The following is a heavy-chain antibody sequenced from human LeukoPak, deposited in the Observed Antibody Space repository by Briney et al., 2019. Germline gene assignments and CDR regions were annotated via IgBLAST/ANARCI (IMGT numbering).Heavy chain of an antibody. CDR2: INHSGST. D-gene: IGHD2-15*01. CDR1: GGSLSGNY. J-gene: IGHJ4*02. Sequence: SETLSLTCAVYGGSLSGNYWSWIRQPPGKGLEWIGEINHSGSTTYNPTLKSRVTISEDTSKNQFSLKLSSVTAADTAVYYCASLYCSGGGCYSIFDYWGQGTLVTVSS. CDR3: ASLYCSGGGCYSIFDY. V-gene: IGHV4-34*01.